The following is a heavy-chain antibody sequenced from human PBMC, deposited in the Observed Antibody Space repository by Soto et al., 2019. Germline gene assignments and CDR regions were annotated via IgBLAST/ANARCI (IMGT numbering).Heavy chain of an antibody. CDR3: ARGDTYFDY. CDR2: IYYSGST. Sequence: QVQLQESGPGLVKPSETLSLTCTVSGGSISSYYWSWIRQPPGKGLEWIGYIYYSGSTNYNPSLKSRVTISVDTSKNQFSLKLSSVNAADTAVYYCARGDTYFDYWGQGTLVTVSS. V-gene: IGHV4-59*01. J-gene: IGHJ4*02. CDR1: GGSISSYY. D-gene: IGHD5-18*01.